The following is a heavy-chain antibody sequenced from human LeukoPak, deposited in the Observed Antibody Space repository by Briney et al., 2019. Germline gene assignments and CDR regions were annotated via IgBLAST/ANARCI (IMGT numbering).Heavy chain of an antibody. D-gene: IGHD2-2*01. V-gene: IGHV4-61*02. CDR1: GGSISSGSYY. Sequence: SQTLSLTCTVSGGSISSGSYYWSWIRQPAGKGLEWIERIYPSGSTNYNPSLKSRVTMSVDTSKNQFSLKLSSVTAADTAVYYCARAGVEGYCSSTSCYAGPPNYYYYYMDVWGKGTTVTISS. CDR3: ARAGVEGYCSSTSCYAGPPNYYYYYMDV. J-gene: IGHJ6*03. CDR2: IYPSGST.